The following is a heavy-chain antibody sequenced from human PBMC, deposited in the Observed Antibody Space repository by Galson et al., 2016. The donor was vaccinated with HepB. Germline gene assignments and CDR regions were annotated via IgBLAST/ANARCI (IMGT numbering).Heavy chain of an antibody. CDR3: FRRRASDGKGDAVDN. J-gene: IGHJ4*02. CDR1: GFTFSDSA. Sequence: SLRLSCAASGFTFSDSAIHWVRQASGTGLEWVGRIRSNTNSYATAYAASVKGRFTISRDDSQNLAYLQMNSLKTEDTAVYYCFRRRASDGKGDAVDNWGPGTPVTVSS. CDR2: IRSNTNSYAT. V-gene: IGHV3-73*01. D-gene: IGHD1-26*01.